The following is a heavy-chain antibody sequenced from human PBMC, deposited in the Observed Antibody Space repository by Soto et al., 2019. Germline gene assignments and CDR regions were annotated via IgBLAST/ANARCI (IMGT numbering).Heavy chain of an antibody. CDR1: GYTFIRYG. CDR2: ISPYNDYT. V-gene: IGHV1-18*01. Sequence: QVQLAQSANEVKKPGASVRVSCKAAGYTFIRYGIAWVRQAPGQGLEWMGWISPYNDYTVYAQTFQGRVSMTAGTSTRTGYMNLRGLKSDDRAVYYGARGGYYYNSWGEWSHYGLDVWGQGTSVSVSS. J-gene: IGHJ6*02. CDR3: ARGGYYYNSWGEWSHYGLDV. D-gene: IGHD3-10*01.